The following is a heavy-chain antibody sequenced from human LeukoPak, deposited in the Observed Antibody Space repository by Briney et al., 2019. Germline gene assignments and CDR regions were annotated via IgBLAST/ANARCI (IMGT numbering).Heavy chain of an antibody. CDR3: ARDPPSSYGEDTDYFDC. J-gene: IGHJ4*02. D-gene: IGHD4/OR15-4a*01. V-gene: IGHV3-23*01. CDR2: ISGSGGST. Sequence: GGSLRLSYAASGFTFSSYAMSWVRQAPGKGLEWVSAISGSGGSTYYADSVKGRFTISRDNAKNSLYLQMNSLRAEDTAVYYCARDPPSSYGEDTDYFDCWGQGTLVTVSS. CDR1: GFTFSSYA.